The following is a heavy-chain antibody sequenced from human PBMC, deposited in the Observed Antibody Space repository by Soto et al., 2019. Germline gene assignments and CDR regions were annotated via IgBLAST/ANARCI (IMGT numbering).Heavy chain of an antibody. CDR3: ARGLVIRPYYYHGMAV. J-gene: IGHJ6*02. CDR1: GGSISSGDYF. CDR2: ISSIGST. V-gene: IGHV4-30-4*01. D-gene: IGHD3-9*01. Sequence: QVQLQESGPGLVKPSQTLSLTCTVSGGSISSGDYFWSWIRQSPGKGLEWIGYISSIGSTYYNPSLKSRVSVSRDTSKNQFSLKLSSVTTTDTAVYYCARGLVIRPYYYHGMAVWGQGNTVTVSS.